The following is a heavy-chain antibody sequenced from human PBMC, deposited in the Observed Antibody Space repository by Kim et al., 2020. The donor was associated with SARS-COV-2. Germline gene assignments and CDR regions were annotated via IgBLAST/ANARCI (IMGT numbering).Heavy chain of an antibody. CDR1: GFTVSSNY. J-gene: IGHJ4*02. Sequence: GGSLRLSCAASGFTVSSNYMSWLRQAPGKGLEWLSVIYSGDKTYYLESVKGRLTISRDNSKNTLYLQMSSLRVEDTAVYYCATNLPAAGVVWGQGILVTV. CDR2: IYSGDKT. CDR3: ATNLPAAGVV. V-gene: IGHV3-66*01. D-gene: IGHD2-2*01.